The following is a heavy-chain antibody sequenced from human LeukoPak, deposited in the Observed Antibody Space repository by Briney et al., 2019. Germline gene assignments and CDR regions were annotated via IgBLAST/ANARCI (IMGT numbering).Heavy chain of an antibody. Sequence: SVKVSCKASGGTFSSYAISWVRQAPGEGLEWMGGIIPIFGTANYAQKFQGRVTITADESTSTAYMELSSLRSEDTAVYYCARNAVPDRPFSGMDVWGKGTTVTVSS. V-gene: IGHV1-69*01. CDR1: GGTFSSYA. J-gene: IGHJ6*04. CDR2: IIPIFGTA. D-gene: IGHD2-2*01. CDR3: ARNAVPDRPFSGMDV.